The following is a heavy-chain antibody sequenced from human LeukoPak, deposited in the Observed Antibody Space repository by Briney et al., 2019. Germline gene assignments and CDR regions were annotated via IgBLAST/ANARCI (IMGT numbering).Heavy chain of an antibody. CDR2: IHYSGST. CDR1: GGSITNYY. Sequence: PSETLSLTCTVSGGSITNYYWSWIRQPPGKGLEWIGYIHYSGSTKYKSSLKSRVTISVDTSKNQFSLKLTSVTAADTALYYCASLRERSYYARGFDYWGQGTLVTVSS. D-gene: IGHD1-26*01. J-gene: IGHJ4*02. CDR3: ASLRERSYYARGFDY. V-gene: IGHV4-59*08.